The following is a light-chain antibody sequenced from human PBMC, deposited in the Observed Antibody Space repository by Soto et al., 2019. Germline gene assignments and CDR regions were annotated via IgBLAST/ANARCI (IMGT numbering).Light chain of an antibody. J-gene: IGLJ2*01. V-gene: IGLV2-14*03. CDR3: SSYTGSSSVL. Sequence: QSVLTQPASVSGSPGQSITISCSGTSSDVGAYNYVAWYQHHPGKAPKLMIFDVNNRPSGVSNRFSGSKSGNTASLTISGLQAEDEADYYCSSYTGSSSVLFGGGTKLTVL. CDR2: DVN. CDR1: SSDVGAYNY.